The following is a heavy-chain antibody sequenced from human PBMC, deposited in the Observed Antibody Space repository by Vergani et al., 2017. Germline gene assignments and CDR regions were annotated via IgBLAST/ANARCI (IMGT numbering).Heavy chain of an antibody. CDR2: ISYDGSNK. J-gene: IGHJ6*03. CDR3: AKAEHEDIVEGYYYYYMDV. CDR1: GFTFSSYG. Sequence: QVQLVESGGGVVQPGRSLRLSCAASGFTFSSYGMHWVRQAPGKGLEWVAVISYDGSNKYYADSVKGRFTISRDNSKNTLYLQMNSLRAEDTAVYYCAKAEHEDIVEGYYYYYMDVWGKGTTVTVSS. D-gene: IGHD5-12*01. V-gene: IGHV3-30*18.